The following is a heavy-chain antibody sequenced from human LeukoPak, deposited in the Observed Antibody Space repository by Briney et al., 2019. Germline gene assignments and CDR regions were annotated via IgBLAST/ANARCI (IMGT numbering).Heavy chain of an antibody. CDR1: GGTFSSYA. Sequence: ASVKVSCKASGGTFSSYAINWLRQAPGQGLEWMGRIVPIFGTTNYAQKFQGRVTITTDESTSTAYMELSSLRSEDTAVYYCARDRGERGSSWSLPAHGFDIWGQGTMVTVSS. D-gene: IGHD6-13*01. CDR2: IVPIFGTT. CDR3: ARDRGERGSSWSLPAHGFDI. J-gene: IGHJ3*02. V-gene: IGHV1-69*05.